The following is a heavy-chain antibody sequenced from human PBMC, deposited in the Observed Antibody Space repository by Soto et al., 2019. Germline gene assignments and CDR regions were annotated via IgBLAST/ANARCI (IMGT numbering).Heavy chain of an antibody. CDR3: ARGSSSYYDYGMDV. CDR2: IYDSGST. V-gene: IGHV4-30-2*01. J-gene: IGHJ6*02. D-gene: IGHD6-19*01. CDR1: GDSISRGGYS. Sequence: TLSLTCTVSGDSISRGGYSWTWIRQPPGKAPEWIGNIYDSGSTSYNPSLKSRVTMSVDRSTNQFSLKLTSVTAADTAVYFCARGSSSYYDYGMDVWGQGTTVS.